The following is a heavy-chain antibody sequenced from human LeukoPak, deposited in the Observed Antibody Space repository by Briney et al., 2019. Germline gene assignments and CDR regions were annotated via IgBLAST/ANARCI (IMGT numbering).Heavy chain of an antibody. CDR1: GGSISSYY. V-gene: IGHV4-4*07. CDR2: IYTSGST. J-gene: IGHJ6*02. D-gene: IGHD2-15*01. Sequence: SETLSLTCTVSGGSISSYYWSWIRQPAGEGLEWIGRIYTSGSTNYNPSLKSRVTMSVDTSKNQFSLKLSSVTAADTAVYYCARESKVVVAATRRLNYYYGMDVWGQGTTVTVSS. CDR3: ARESKVVVAATRRLNYYYGMDV.